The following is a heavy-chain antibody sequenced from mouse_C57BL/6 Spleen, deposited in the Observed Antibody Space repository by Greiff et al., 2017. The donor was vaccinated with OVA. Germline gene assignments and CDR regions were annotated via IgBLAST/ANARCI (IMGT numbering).Heavy chain of an antibody. CDR3: ARNYGSSYVFDD. Sequence: QVQLQQPGAELVMPGASVKLSCKASGYTFTSYWMHWVKRRPGQGLEWIGEIDPSDSYTNYNQKFKGKSTLTVDKSSSTAYMQISSLTAEDSAVYYSARNYGSSYVFDDWGQGTTRTVSS. D-gene: IGHD1-1*01. CDR2: IDPSDSYT. CDR1: GYTFTSYW. V-gene: IGHV1-69*01. J-gene: IGHJ2*01.